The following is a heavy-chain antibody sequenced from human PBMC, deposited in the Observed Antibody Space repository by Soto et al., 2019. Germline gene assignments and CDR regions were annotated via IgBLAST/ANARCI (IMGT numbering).Heavy chain of an antibody. CDR1: GFTVNSNY. J-gene: IGHJ6*02. CDR2: TNTGGTT. V-gene: IGHV3-53*02. Sequence: EVQVLATGGGLIQPGGSLRLSCAASGFTVNSNYMSWVRQAPGEGLQWVSITNTGGTTYYADSVKGRFTVSRDNSKNTLYLQMNSLRAEDTAVYYCEKGDGFSLAVWGQGTKVSVSS. D-gene: IGHD1-26*01. CDR3: EKGDGFSLAV.